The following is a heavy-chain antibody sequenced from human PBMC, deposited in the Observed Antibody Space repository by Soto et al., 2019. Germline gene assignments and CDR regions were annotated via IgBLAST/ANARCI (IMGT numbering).Heavy chain of an antibody. CDR1: GYSYISYG. CDR3: ARERYDFWSGYPGGN. V-gene: IGHV1-3*01. J-gene: IGHJ4*02. Sequence: ASVKVSCKASGYSYISYGIAWVRQAPGQRLEWMGWINAGNGNTKYSQKFQGRVTITRDTSASTAYMELSSLRSEDTAVYYCARERYDFWSGYPGGNWGQGTLVTVSS. D-gene: IGHD3-3*01. CDR2: INAGNGNT.